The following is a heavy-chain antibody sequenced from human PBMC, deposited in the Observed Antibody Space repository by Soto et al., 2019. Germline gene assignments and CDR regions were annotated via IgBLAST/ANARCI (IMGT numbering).Heavy chain of an antibody. CDR2: ISSSSSYI. D-gene: IGHD5-18*01. CDR3: ARDWGTAIDDY. J-gene: IGHJ4*02. Sequence: EVQLVESGGGLVKPGGSLRLSCAASGFTFSSYSMNWDRQAPGKGLEWVSSISSSSSYIYYADSVKGRFTISRDNAKNSLYLQMNSLRAEDTAVYYCARDWGTAIDDYWGQGTLVTVSS. V-gene: IGHV3-21*01. CDR1: GFTFSSYS.